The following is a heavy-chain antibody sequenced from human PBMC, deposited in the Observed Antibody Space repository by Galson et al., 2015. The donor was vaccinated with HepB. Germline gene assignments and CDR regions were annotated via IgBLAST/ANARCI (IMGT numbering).Heavy chain of an antibody. CDR1: GFTFSDYS. J-gene: IGHJ4*02. CDR2: IGSSSSYI. Sequence: SLRLSCAASGFTFSDYSMNWVRQAPGKGLEWVSSIGSSSSYIYYADSVKGRFTISRDNAKNSLYLQMNSLRAEDTAVYYCARGPGIEFDYWGQGTLVTVSS. CDR3: ARGPGIEFDY. V-gene: IGHV3-21*01. D-gene: IGHD3-10*01.